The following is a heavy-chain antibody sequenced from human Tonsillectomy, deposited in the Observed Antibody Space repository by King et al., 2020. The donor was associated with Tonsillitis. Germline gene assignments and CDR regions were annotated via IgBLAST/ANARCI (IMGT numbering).Heavy chain of an antibody. J-gene: IGHJ3*02. CDR1: GSFLSTYG. CDR3: ARDAGRHSSTWDKGAFDI. CDR2: ISYDGRNK. Sequence: HVQLVESGGGVVQPGRSLRLSCAASGSFLSTYGMHWVRQAPGKGLEWLAVISYDGRNKFYVDSVRGRFTISRDNSKNTVYLQMNSLRAEDTALYYCARDAGRHSSTWDKGAFDIWGQGTMVTVSS. V-gene: IGHV3-33*05. D-gene: IGHD6-13*01.